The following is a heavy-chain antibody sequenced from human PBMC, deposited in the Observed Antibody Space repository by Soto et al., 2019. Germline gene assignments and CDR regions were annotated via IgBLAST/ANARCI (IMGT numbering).Heavy chain of an antibody. Sequence: PGGSLRLSCAASGFTVSSNYMSWVRQAPGKGLEWVSVIYSGGSTYYADSVKGRFTISRDNSKNTLYLQMNSLRAEDTAVYYCASPQGWGIYDSSGYYPLWGQGTLVTVSS. D-gene: IGHD3-22*01. CDR1: GFTVSSNY. V-gene: IGHV3-66*01. CDR2: IYSGGST. J-gene: IGHJ4*02. CDR3: ASPQGWGIYDSSGYYPL.